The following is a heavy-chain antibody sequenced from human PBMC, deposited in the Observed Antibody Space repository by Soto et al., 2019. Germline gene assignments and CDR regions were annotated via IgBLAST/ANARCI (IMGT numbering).Heavy chain of an antibody. J-gene: IGHJ5*02. V-gene: IGHV3-7*01. Sequence: GGSLRLSCAASGFTFSNYGMHWVRQAPGKGLEWVANIKQDGSERNYVDSVKGRFTISRDNAENSLYLQMNSLRVEDTGVYYCASARHIGPWGQGTLVTVSS. CDR2: IKQDGSER. D-gene: IGHD2-21*01. CDR3: ASARHIGP. CDR1: GFTFSNYG.